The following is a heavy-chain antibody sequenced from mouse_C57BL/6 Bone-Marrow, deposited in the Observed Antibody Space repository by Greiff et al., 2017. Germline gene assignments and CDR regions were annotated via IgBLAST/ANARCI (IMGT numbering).Heavy chain of an antibody. CDR2: IYPGDGDT. CDR1: GYAFSSYW. J-gene: IGHJ3*01. CDR3: ARGGDGYYGWFAY. D-gene: IGHD2-3*01. Sequence: VQLQQSGDELVKPGASVKISCKASGYAFSSYWMNWVKQRPGKGLEWIGQIYPGDGDTNYNGKFKGKATLTADKSSSTAYMQLSSLTSEDSAVYFCARGGDGYYGWFAYWGQGTLVTVSA. V-gene: IGHV1-80*01.